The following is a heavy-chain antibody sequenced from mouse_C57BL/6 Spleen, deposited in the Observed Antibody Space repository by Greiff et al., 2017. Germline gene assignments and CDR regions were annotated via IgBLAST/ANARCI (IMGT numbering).Heavy chain of an antibody. D-gene: IGHD1-1*02. CDR3: ARGPLWRFDV. Sequence: QVQLKESGPELVKPGASVKISCKASGYAFSSSWMNWVKQRPGKGLEWIGRIYPGDGDTNYNGKFKGKATLTADKSSSTAYMQLSSLTSEDSAVYFCARGPLWRFDVWGTGTTVTVSS. CDR1: GYAFSSSW. V-gene: IGHV1-82*01. J-gene: IGHJ1*03. CDR2: IYPGDGDT.